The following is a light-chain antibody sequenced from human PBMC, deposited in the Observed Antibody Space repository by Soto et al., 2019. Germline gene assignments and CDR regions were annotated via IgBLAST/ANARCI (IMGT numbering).Light chain of an antibody. CDR3: QHYNNWWT. CDR1: QSVSSS. J-gene: IGKJ1*01. Sequence: EIVLTQSPATMSLPPGERATLSCRASQSVSSSLGWYQQKPGQAPRLLIYGASNRATGIPARFIGNGSGTEFTLTISSMKSEDFAVYYCQHYNNWWTFGQGTKVDIK. CDR2: GAS. V-gene: IGKV3-11*01.